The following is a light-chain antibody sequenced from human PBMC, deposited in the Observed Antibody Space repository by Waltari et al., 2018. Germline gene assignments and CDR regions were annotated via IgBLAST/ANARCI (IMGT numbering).Light chain of an antibody. CDR3: QTWATGIRWV. CDR1: RGHSSYA. CDR2: VNSDGSH. V-gene: IGLV4-69*01. J-gene: IGLJ3*02. Sequence: QLVLTQSPSAAASLGASVKLTCTLRRGHSSYAIAWHQQQPEKGPRYLMKVNSDGSHRRGDGIPDRFSGSSSGAERYLTISSLQSEDEGVYYCQTWATGIRWVFGGGTKLTAL.